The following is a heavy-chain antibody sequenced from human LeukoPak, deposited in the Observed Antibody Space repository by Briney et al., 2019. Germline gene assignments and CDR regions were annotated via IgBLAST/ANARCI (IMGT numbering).Heavy chain of an antibody. Sequence: GGSLRLSCAACGFTFSSYAMSWVRQAPGKGLEWVSAISGSGGSTYYADSVKGRFTISRDKSKNTLYLQMNSLRAEDTAVYYCATGQWLRPAPFDYWGQGTLVTVSS. CDR3: ATGQWLRPAPFDY. CDR2: ISGSGGST. V-gene: IGHV3-23*01. J-gene: IGHJ4*02. D-gene: IGHD5-12*01. CDR1: GFTFSSYA.